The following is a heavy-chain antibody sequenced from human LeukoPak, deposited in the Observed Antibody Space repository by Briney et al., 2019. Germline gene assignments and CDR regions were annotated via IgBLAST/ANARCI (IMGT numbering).Heavy chain of an antibody. CDR2: ISDSGDTM. CDR1: GFAFNSCS. D-gene: IGHD2-2*01. Sequence: GPSLRLSCAASGFAFNSCSMTWVRQSPGKGLGWVSVISDSGDTMLYADSVKGRFTISRDDSKNTLYLQMSSLRAEDTAVYYCAKCRTGCQYNGLDVWGQGTTVTVSS. J-gene: IGHJ6*02. CDR3: AKCRTGCQYNGLDV. V-gene: IGHV3-23*01.